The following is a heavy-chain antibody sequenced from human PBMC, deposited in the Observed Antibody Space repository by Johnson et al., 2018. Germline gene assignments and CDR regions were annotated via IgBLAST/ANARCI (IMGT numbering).Heavy chain of an antibody. J-gene: IGHJ6*03. D-gene: IGHD6-13*01. Sequence: QVQLVQSGGGVVQPGGSLRLSCAASGFTFSSYGMHWVRQAPGKGLEWVAVISYDGSNKYYADSVKGRFTFSRENSKNTLYLQMNSLRAEDTALYYCARDGTGYSSSWYGDYYYYMDVWGKGTTVTVSS. CDR2: ISYDGSNK. CDR1: GFTFSSYG. V-gene: IGHV3-30*03. CDR3: ARDGTGYSSSWYGDYYYYMDV.